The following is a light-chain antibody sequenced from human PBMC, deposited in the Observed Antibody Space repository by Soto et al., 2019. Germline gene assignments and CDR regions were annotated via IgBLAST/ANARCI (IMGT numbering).Light chain of an antibody. J-gene: IGKJ4*01. CDR1: QSRSSY. CDR3: KQTYTSLST. CDR2: VGS. V-gene: IGKV1-39*01. Sequence: DIQMPQAPASLSASVGDRVTITCRARQSRSSYLSWYQQKPCKAPKRLIYVGSTLKSGVPSRFSGSGSGTDFTLTISSLQPEDFATYFCKQTYTSLSTFGGGTKVDIK.